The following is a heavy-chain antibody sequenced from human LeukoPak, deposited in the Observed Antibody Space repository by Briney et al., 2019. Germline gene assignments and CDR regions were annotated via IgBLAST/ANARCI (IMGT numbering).Heavy chain of an antibody. CDR2: TSGSGGST. CDR3: AKDPVGGYSYGSSDY. Sequence: GGSLRLSCAASGFTFSSYAMSWVRQAPGKGLEWVSATSGSGGSTYYADSVKGRFTISRDNSKNTLYLQMNSLRAEDTAVYYCAKDPVGGYSYGSSDYWGQGTLVTVSS. CDR1: GFTFSSYA. D-gene: IGHD5-18*01. V-gene: IGHV3-23*01. J-gene: IGHJ4*02.